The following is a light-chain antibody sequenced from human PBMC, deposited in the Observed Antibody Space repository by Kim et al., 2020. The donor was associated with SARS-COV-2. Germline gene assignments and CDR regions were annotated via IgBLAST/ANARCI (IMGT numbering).Light chain of an antibody. CDR3: QQGNSLPLT. CDR2: GAS. Sequence: DIQMTQSPASVSASVGDRITITGRASQCISSWLAWYQQKPGKAPKLLIYGASSLESGVPSRFSGSRSGTEFTLTISSLQPEDFATYFCQQGNSLPLTFGGGTRVEI. CDR1: QCISSW. J-gene: IGKJ4*01. V-gene: IGKV1-12*01.